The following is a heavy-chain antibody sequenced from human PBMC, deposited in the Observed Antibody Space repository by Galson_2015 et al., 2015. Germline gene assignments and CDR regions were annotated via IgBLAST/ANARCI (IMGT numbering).Heavy chain of an antibody. CDR3: AREKYYYDASGGFDY. CDR2: IYHSGST. Sequence: SETLSLTCTVTGGSISSYHWSWIRQPPGKGLEWIGYIYHSGSTNYNPSLKSRVTISVDTSKNHFSLNLSSVTAADTAVYYCAREKYYYDASGGFDYWGQGTLVTVSS. V-gene: IGHV4-59*01. CDR1: GGSISSYH. J-gene: IGHJ4*02. D-gene: IGHD3-22*01.